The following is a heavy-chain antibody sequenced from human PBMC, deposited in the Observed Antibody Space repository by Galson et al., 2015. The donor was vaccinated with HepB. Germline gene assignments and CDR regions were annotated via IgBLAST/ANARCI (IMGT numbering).Heavy chain of an antibody. D-gene: IGHD3-22*01. Sequence: SLRLSCAASGFTFSSYSMNWVRQAPGKGLEWVSSISSSSSYIYYADSVKGRFTISRDNAKNSLYLQMNSLRAEDTAVYYCARVRGNEDYYDSSGYYFAFDIWGQGTMVTVSS. CDR2: ISSSSSYI. J-gene: IGHJ3*02. V-gene: IGHV3-21*01. CDR1: GFTFSSYS. CDR3: ARVRGNEDYYDSSGYYFAFDI.